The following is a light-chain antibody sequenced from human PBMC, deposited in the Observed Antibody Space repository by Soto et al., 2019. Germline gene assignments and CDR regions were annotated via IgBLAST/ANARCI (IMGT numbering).Light chain of an antibody. CDR1: QSVSSSY. V-gene: IGKV3-20*01. CDR2: GAS. Sequence: DIVLTQSPGTLSLSPGERDTLCCRSGQSVSSSYLAWYQQKPGQAPRLLIYGASSRATGIPDRFSGSGSGTDFTLTISRLEPEDFAVYYCQQYGSSPVTFGQGTRLEIK. J-gene: IGKJ5*01. CDR3: QQYGSSPVT.